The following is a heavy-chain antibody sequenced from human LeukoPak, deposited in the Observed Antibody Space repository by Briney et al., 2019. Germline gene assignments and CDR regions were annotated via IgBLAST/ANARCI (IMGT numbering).Heavy chain of an antibody. V-gene: IGHV1-18*01. CDR1: GYTFTSYG. D-gene: IGHD4-11*01. Sequence: ASVKVSCKSSGYTFTSYGISWVRQAPGQGLGRMGWISAYNGNTNYAQKLQGRVTMTTDTSTSTAYMELRSLRSDDTAVYYCARDDYRAYYYYGMDVWGQGTTVTVSS. J-gene: IGHJ6*02. CDR3: ARDDYRAYYYYGMDV. CDR2: ISAYNGNT.